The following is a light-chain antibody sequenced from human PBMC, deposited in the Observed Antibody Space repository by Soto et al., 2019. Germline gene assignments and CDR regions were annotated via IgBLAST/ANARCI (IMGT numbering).Light chain of an antibody. J-gene: IGKJ4*01. CDR1: QDIINY. Sequence: DIQMTQSPSSLSASVGDRVTITCQASQDIINYLNWYQQKPGKAPKLLIYDASNLETGVPSRFSGRGPGTDFTSTISSLQPHDMATYDCPQHVNLPPAFGGGTKVQIK. CDR3: PQHVNLPPA. V-gene: IGKV1-33*01. CDR2: DAS.